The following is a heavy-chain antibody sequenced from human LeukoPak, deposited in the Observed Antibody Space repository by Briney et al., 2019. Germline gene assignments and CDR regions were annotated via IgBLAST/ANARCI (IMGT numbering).Heavy chain of an antibody. D-gene: IGHD5-24*01. CDR1: GFTFSSYA. CDR3: AKEGRWLQSGNYFDD. CDR2: ISGSGGRT. J-gene: IGHJ4*02. Sequence: GGSLSLSCAASGFTFSSYAMSWVHQPPGKGLEWVSAISGSGGRTYYADSVKGRFTIARDNTKNTLYLQMNSLRAEDTAVDYCAKEGRWLQSGNYFDDWGQGTLVTVSS. V-gene: IGHV3-23*01.